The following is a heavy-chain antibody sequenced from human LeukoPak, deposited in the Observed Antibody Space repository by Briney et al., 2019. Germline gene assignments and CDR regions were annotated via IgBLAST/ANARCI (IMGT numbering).Heavy chain of an antibody. D-gene: IGHD6-6*01. J-gene: IGHJ3*02. CDR3: ARWGPIAARPRAFDI. Sequence: ASVKVSCKASGYTFTGYYMHWVRQAPGQGLGWMGWINPNSGGTNYAQKFQGRVTMTRDTSISTAYMELSRLRSDDTAVYYCARWGPIAARPRAFDIWGQGTMVTVSS. V-gene: IGHV1-2*02. CDR2: INPNSGGT. CDR1: GYTFTGYY.